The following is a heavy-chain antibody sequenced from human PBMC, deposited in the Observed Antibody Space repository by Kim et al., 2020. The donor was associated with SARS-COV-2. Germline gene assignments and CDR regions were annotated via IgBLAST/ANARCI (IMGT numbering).Heavy chain of an antibody. J-gene: IGHJ6*02. CDR3: ARLADYYDSSGYYWNQYYYGMDV. Sequence: SETLSLTCTVSGGSISSSSYYWGWIRQPPGKGLEWIGSIYYSGSTYYNPSLKSRVTISVDTSKNQFSLKLSSVTAADTAVYYCARLADYYDSSGYYWNQYYYGMDVWGQGTTVTVSS. CDR2: IYYSGST. CDR1: GGSISSSSYY. V-gene: IGHV4-39*01. D-gene: IGHD3-22*01.